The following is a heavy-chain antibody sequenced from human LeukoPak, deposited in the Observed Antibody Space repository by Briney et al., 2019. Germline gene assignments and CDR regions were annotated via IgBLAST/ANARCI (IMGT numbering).Heavy chain of an antibody. Sequence: GGSLRLSFAASGFTFSSYGMHWVRQAPGKGLEWVAFIRYDGSNKYYADSVEGRFTISRDNSKNTLYLQMNSLRAEDTAVYYCAKDLRVVDAFDFWGQGTMVTVSS. CDR1: GFTFSSYG. J-gene: IGHJ3*01. V-gene: IGHV3-30*02. CDR3: AKDLRVVDAFDF. CDR2: IRYDGSNK.